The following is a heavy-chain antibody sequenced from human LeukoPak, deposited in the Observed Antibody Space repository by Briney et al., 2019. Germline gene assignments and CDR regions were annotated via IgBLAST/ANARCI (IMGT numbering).Heavy chain of an antibody. J-gene: IGHJ4*02. CDR1: GYTFTSYD. CDR2: MNPNSGNR. CDR3: TRGREERDGYNLGDF. V-gene: IGHV1-8*03. D-gene: IGHD5-24*01. Sequence: ASVKVSCKASGYTFTSYDINWVRQATGQGLEWMGWMNPNSGNRGYAQKFQGRVTITRDTSITTAYMELSSLRSDDTAVYYCTRGREERDGYNLGDFWGQGTLVTVSS.